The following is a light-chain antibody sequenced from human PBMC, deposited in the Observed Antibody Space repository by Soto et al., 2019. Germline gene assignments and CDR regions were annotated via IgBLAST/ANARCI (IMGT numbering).Light chain of an antibody. CDR2: KAS. V-gene: IGKV1-5*03. CDR1: QSISSW. J-gene: IGKJ1*01. Sequence: DIQMTQSPSTLSASVGDRVTITCRASQSISSWLAWYQQKPGKAPKVLIYKASSLESGVPSRFSGSGSGTEFTLTISSLQPDDFATYYCQQYNRYFGTLGQGTKVDIK. CDR3: QQYNRYFGT.